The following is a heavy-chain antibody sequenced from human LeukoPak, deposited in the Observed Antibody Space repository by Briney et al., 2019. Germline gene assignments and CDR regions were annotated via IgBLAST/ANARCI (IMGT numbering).Heavy chain of an antibody. J-gene: IGHJ4*02. CDR2: IIPIFGTA. V-gene: IGHV1-69*05. D-gene: IGHD3-10*01. CDR1: GGTFSSYA. Sequence: GASVTVSCTASGGTFSSYAISWVRQAPGQGLEWMGGIIPIFGTANYAQKFQGRVTITTDESTSTAYMELSSLRSEDTAVYYCARSEWFGELLSFYFDYWGQGTLVTVSA. CDR3: ARSEWFGELLSFYFDY.